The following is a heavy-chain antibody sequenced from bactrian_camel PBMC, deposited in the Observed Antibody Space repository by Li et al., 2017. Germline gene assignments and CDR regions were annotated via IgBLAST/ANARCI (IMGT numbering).Heavy chain of an antibody. CDR1: GFTFSSFW. CDR3: VADGFRY. D-gene: IGHD1*01. Sequence: GGGLVQPGESLRLSCAASGFTFSSFWMYWVRQLPGKELEWVCSINSDGTNTYCADSVKGRFTISRDNAKNTVDLQMISLKPEVTAKYFCVADGFRYWGQGTQVTVSS. J-gene: IGHJ4*01. CDR2: INSDGTNT. V-gene: IGHV3S6*01.